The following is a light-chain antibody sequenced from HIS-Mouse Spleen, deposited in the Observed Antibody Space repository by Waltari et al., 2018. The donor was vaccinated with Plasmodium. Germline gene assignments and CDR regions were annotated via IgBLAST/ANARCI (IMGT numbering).Light chain of an antibody. Sequence: ELVMTQSPATLSVSPGERATLACRASQSVSSNLAWYQQKPGQAPRPLIYGASTRATGIPARCSGSGSGTEFTLTISSLQSEDFAVYYCQQYNNWSFTFGPGTKVDIK. CDR3: QQYNNWSFT. CDR1: QSVSSN. CDR2: GAS. J-gene: IGKJ3*01. V-gene: IGKV3-15*01.